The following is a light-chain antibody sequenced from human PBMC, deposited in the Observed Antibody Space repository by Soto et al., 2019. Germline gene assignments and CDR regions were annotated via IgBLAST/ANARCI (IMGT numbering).Light chain of an antibody. Sequence: DIQMTQSPSTLSASVGDRVTITCRASQSIDSWLAWYQQKPGKAPKLLIYKTSNLESGVPSRFSGSGSGTEFSLTISSLQPDDFATYYCQQYKSFSLTLGGGTKVDI. CDR3: QQYKSFSLT. CDR2: KTS. V-gene: IGKV1-5*03. J-gene: IGKJ4*01. CDR1: QSIDSW.